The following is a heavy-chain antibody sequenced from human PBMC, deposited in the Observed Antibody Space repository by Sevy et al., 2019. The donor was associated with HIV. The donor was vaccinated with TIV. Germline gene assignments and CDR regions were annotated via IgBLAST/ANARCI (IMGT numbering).Heavy chain of an antibody. CDR1: GFTFSNAW. CDR3: TTRVREVVTAIPLGMDV. V-gene: IGHV3-15*01. J-gene: IGHJ6*02. D-gene: IGHD2-21*02. CDR2: IKSKTDGGTT. Sequence: GGSLRLSCAGSGFTFSNAWMTWVRQAPGKGLEWVGHIKSKTDGGTTEHAAPVKGRFTISRDDSKDTLYLQMNNLKSEDTAVYYCTTRVREVVTAIPLGMDVWGQGTTVTVSS.